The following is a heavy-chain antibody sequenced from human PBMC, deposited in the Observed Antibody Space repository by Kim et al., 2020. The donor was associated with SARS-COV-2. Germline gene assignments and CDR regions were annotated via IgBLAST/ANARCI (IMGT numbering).Heavy chain of an antibody. J-gene: IGHJ5*02. Sequence: FQGRVTMTRDTSTSTVYMELSSLRSEDTAVYYCARERGYYGSGSHGWFDPWGQGTLVTVSS. CDR3: ARERGYYGSGSHGWFDP. V-gene: IGHV1-46*01. D-gene: IGHD3-10*01.